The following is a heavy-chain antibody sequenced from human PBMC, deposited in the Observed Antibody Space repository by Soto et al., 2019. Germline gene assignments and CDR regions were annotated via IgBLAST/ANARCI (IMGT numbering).Heavy chain of an antibody. Sequence: QVQLVQSGAEVKKPGSSVKVSCKASGGTFSSYAISWVRQAPGQGLEWMGGIIPIFGTANYAQKFQGRVXIXAXXSTSTAYMELSSLRSEDTAVDYCARSAATAEYFQHWGQGTLVTVSS. J-gene: IGHJ1*01. V-gene: IGHV1-69*12. CDR1: GGTFSSYA. CDR3: ARSAATAEYFQH. CDR2: IIPIFGTA.